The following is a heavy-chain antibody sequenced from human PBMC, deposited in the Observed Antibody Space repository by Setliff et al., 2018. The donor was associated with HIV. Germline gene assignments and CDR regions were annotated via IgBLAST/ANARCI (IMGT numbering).Heavy chain of an antibody. V-gene: IGHV1-69*10. D-gene: IGHD3-22*01. Sequence: VKVSCKASGGTFSSYAINWVRQAPGQGLEWMGGIIPILGIANYAQKFQGRVTITADKSTSTAYMELSSLSSEDTAVYYCARDREYYYDNSGSPSFDYWGQGTLVTVSS. CDR2: IIPILGIA. CDR3: ARDREYYYDNSGSPSFDY. CDR1: GGTFSSYA. J-gene: IGHJ4*02.